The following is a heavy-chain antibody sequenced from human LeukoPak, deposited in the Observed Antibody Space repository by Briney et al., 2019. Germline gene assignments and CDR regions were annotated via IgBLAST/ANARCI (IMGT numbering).Heavy chain of an antibody. J-gene: IGHJ5*02. D-gene: IGHD2-15*01. CDR1: GGSISSSSYY. Sequence: PSETLSLTCTVSGGSISSSSYYWGWIRQPPGKGLEWIGSIYYSGSTYYNPSLKSQVTISVDTSKNQFSLKLSSVTAADTAVYYCAGALYCSGGSCYQGAYNWFDPWGQGTLVTVSS. V-gene: IGHV4-39*07. CDR3: AGALYCSGGSCYQGAYNWFDP. CDR2: IYYSGST.